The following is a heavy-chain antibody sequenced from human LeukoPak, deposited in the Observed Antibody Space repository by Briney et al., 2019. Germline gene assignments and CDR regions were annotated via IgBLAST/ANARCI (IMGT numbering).Heavy chain of an antibody. CDR2: IYTSGST. CDR3: ARESSAAAGDY. J-gene: IGHJ4*02. Sequence: SQTLSLTRTVSGGSISRGSYYGSWSRQPAGTGLEWIGRIYTSGSTNYNPSLKSRVTMSLDTSKNQVSLNLRSVTAADTAVYYCARESSAAAGDYWGQGTLVTVSS. V-gene: IGHV4-61*02. D-gene: IGHD6-13*01. CDR1: GGSISRGSYY.